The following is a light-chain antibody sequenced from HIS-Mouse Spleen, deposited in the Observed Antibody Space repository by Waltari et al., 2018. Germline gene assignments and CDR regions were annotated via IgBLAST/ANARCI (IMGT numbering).Light chain of an antibody. CDR3: YSTDSSGNHRV. J-gene: IGLJ2*01. CDR2: EDS. V-gene: IGLV3-10*01. Sequence: SYELTQPPSVSVSPGQTARITCSGDALPKKYAYWYQQKSGQAPVLVIYEDSKRPSGIPVRFSGSSSGKMATWTISGAQVEDEADYYCYSTDSSGNHRVFGGGTKLTVL. CDR1: ALPKKY.